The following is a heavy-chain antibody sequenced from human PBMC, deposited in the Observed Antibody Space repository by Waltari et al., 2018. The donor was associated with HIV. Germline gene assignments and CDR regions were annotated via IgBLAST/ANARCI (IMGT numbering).Heavy chain of an antibody. Sequence: QITLQESGPTLVKPTQTLTLTCSFSGFSLITSGVSVGWIRQPPGKALEWLALIYWDNDKSYSPSLKSRLTITKDTSKNQVVLTMTNMDPVDTATYYCAHRLSNYGYFDYWGQGTLVTVSS. J-gene: IGHJ4*02. CDR2: IYWDNDK. CDR1: GFSLITSGVS. CDR3: AHRLSNYGYFDY. V-gene: IGHV2-5*02. D-gene: IGHD4-4*01.